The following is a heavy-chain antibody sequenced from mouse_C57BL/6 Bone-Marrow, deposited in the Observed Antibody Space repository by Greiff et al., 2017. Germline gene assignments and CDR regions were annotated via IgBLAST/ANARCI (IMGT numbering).Heavy chain of an antibody. D-gene: IGHD1-2*01. J-gene: IGHJ2*01. V-gene: IGHV1-81*01. CDR1: GYTFTSYG. CDR2: IYPRSGNT. Sequence: QVQLQQSGAELARPGASVKLSCKASGYTFTSYGISWVKQRTGQGLEWIGEIYPRSGNTYYNEKFKGKATLTADKSSNTAYMELRSLTSEDSAVSFCARLGVRRYYFDYWGQGTTLTVSS. CDR3: ARLGVRRYYFDY.